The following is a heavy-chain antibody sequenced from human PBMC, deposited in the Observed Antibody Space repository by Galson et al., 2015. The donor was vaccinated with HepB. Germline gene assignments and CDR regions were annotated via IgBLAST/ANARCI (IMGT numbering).Heavy chain of an antibody. V-gene: IGHV3-30*18. CDR2: ISYDGTNK. CDR3: AKGVFRHYGSGILGWFDP. Sequence: SLRLSCAASGFTFSSYGMHWIRQAPGKGLEWVAVISYDGTNKYYADFVKGRFTISRDNSKNTLYLQMSSLRAEDTALYYCAKGVFRHYGSGILGWFDPWGQGTLVTVSS. J-gene: IGHJ5*02. CDR1: GFTFSSYG. D-gene: IGHD3-10*01.